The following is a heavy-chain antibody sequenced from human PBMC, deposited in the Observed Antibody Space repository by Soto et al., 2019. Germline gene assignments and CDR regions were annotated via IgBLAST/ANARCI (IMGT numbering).Heavy chain of an antibody. J-gene: IGHJ5*02. D-gene: IGHD2-15*01. CDR3: ARQCRGVTCHWFVP. V-gene: IGHV4-59*08. Sequence: PSETLSLTCSISGGSISGYHWSWIRQPPGKGLEWIGYIYYSGSTNYNPSLKSRVTISVDTSKNQFSLKLSSVTAADTAVYYCARQCRGVTCHWFVPWGQGTLVTVSS. CDR2: IYYSGST. CDR1: GGSISGYH.